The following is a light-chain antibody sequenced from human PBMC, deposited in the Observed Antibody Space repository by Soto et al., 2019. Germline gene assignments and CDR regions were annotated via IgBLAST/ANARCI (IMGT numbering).Light chain of an antibody. CDR1: QNVRSY. V-gene: IGKV3-11*01. J-gene: IGKJ4*01. CDR2: DAS. Sequence: EIVLTQSPATLSLSPGERATLSCRASQNVRSYLAWYQQKPGQAPRLLIYDASNRATGIPARFSGSGSATDFPLTISSLEPEAFAVYYCQQRSNWPGLTFGGGTKVEIK. CDR3: QQRSNWPGLT.